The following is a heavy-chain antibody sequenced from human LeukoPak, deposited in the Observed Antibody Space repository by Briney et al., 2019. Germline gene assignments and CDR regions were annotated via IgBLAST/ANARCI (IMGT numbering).Heavy chain of an antibody. CDR3: ARDPSSPVLRFLEWSTDRYFDY. V-gene: IGHV1-18*01. J-gene: IGHJ4*02. Sequence: ASVKVSCKSSGYTFTSYGISWVRQAPGQGLEWMGWISAYNGNTNYAQKLQGRVTMTTDTSTSTAYMELRSLRSDDTAVYYCARDPSSPVLRFLEWSTDRYFDYWGQGPLVTVSS. CDR1: GYTFTSYG. CDR2: ISAYNGNT. D-gene: IGHD3-3*01.